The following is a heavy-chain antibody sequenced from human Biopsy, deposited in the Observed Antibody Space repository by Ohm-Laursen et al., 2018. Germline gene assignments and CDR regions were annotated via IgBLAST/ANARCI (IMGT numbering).Heavy chain of an antibody. D-gene: IGHD6-13*01. CDR2: VDWDDYK. V-gene: IGHV2-70*11. CDR1: GFSLSTRGMC. Sequence: STQTLTLTCSFSGFSLSTRGMCVSWIRQAPGKALEWLARVDWDDYKDYSASLQTKLSISKDTSNDQVVLTVNNVDPADTATYYCARTPILIVSAGLVYRHRRHLQGVDVWGQGIAVTVS. CDR3: ARTPILIVSAGLVYRHRRHLQGVDV. J-gene: IGHJ6*02.